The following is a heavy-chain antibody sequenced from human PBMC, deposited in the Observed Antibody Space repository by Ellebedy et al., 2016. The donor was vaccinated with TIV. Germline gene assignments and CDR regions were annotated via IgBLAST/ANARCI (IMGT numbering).Heavy chain of an antibody. CDR3: AKIGGQWLVPWFDP. Sequence: AASVKVSCKVSGYSLTESSIHWLRQAPGKGLEWMGGFDAEDGEIIYAQRFQGRVTMTEDTSANTAYMELRGLTSDDTAVYYCAKIGGQWLVPWFDPWGQGTLVTVSS. D-gene: IGHD6-19*01. V-gene: IGHV1-24*01. J-gene: IGHJ5*02. CDR2: FDAEDGEI. CDR1: GYSLTESS.